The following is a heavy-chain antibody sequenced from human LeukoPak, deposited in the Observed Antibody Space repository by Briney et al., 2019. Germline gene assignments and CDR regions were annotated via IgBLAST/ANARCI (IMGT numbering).Heavy chain of an antibody. J-gene: IGHJ4*02. CDR2: ISGSGGGT. Sequence: HPGGSLRLSCAASGFTFSSYAMSWVRQAPGKGLEWVSTISGSGGGTYYADSVKGRFTISRDNSKNTLYLQMNSLRAEDTAVYYCAKVPDGYGYVDYWGQGTLVTVSS. V-gene: IGHV3-23*01. CDR1: GFTFSSYA. D-gene: IGHD5-18*01. CDR3: AKVPDGYGYVDY.